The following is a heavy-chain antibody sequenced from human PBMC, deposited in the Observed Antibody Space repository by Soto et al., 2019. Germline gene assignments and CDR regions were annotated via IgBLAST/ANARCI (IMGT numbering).Heavy chain of an antibody. CDR3: AKKRKIAVAGGIGYYYYYMDV. V-gene: IGHV3-23*01. CDR2: ISGSGGST. Sequence: GGSLRLSCAASGFTFSSYAMSWVRQAPGKGLEWVSAISGSGGSTYYADSVKGRFTISRDNSKNTLYLQMNSRRAEDTAVYYCAKKRKIAVAGGIGYYYYYMDVWGKGTTVTVSS. J-gene: IGHJ6*03. D-gene: IGHD6-19*01. CDR1: GFTFSSYA.